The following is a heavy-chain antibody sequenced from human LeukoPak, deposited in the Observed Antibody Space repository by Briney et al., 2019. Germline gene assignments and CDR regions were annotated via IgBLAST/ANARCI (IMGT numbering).Heavy chain of an antibody. D-gene: IGHD3-10*01. CDR2: IYYTGNT. CDR1: GVSISSSNSY. CDR3: ARVDYYNSGTYGGHFDL. J-gene: IGHJ2*01. V-gene: IGHV4-39*07. Sequence: PSETLSLTCTVSGVSISSSNSYWGWIRQPPGNGLEWIGSIYYTGNTYYNASLESRATISIDTSMSQFSLRLTSVTAADTAVYYCARVDYYNSGTYGGHFDLWGRGTLVSVSS.